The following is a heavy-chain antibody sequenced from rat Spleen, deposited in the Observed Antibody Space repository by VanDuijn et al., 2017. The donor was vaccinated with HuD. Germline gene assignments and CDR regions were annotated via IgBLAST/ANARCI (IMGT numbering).Heavy chain of an antibody. CDR1: DYSITSSYT. CDR3: ARWNNYAAH. J-gene: IGHJ3*01. D-gene: IGHD1-10*01. CDR2: IDGTGST. Sequence: EVRLQESGPGLVKPSQTLSLTGSVTDYSITSSYTWNWIRKFPGNKLEWMGYIDGTGSTNYSPSLESRISITRDTSKNQFFLQVNSVTTEDTATYYCARWNNYAAHWGQGTLVTVSS. V-gene: IGHV3-3*01.